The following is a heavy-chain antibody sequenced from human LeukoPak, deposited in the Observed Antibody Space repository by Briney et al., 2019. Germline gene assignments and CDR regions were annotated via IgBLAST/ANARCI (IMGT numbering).Heavy chain of an antibody. CDR3: ARDPNGDYLGAFEF. J-gene: IGHJ3*01. Sequence: GGSLRLSCAASGFTFARFAVKWLRQAPGQRLDWVSAITGGGAPRYADSVKGRFTISRDNSKNTLYLQMNSLRAEDSAQYFCARDPNGDYLGAFEFCGQGTVVTVSS. CDR1: GFTFARFA. D-gene: IGHD4-17*01. V-gene: IGHV3-23*01. CDR2: ITGGGAP.